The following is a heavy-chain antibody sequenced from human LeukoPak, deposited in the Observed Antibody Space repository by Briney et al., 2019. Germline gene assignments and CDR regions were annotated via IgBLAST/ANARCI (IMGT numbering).Heavy chain of an antibody. V-gene: IGHV3-23*01. CDR2: ISGSGGST. D-gene: IGHD6-13*01. CDR1: GFTFSSYS. J-gene: IGHJ4*02. Sequence: PGGSLRLSCAASGFTFSSYSMNWVRQAPGKGLEWVSAISGSGGSTYYADSVKGRFTISRDNSKNTLYLQMNSLRAEDTAVYYCAKASSSWYLHFDYWGQGTLVTVSS. CDR3: AKASSSWYLHFDY.